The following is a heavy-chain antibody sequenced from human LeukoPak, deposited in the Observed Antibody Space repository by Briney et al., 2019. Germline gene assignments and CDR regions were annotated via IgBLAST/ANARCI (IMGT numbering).Heavy chain of an antibody. CDR2: IYYSGST. V-gene: IGHV4-59*01. D-gene: IGHD6-13*01. Sequence: SETLSLTCTVSVGSISSYYWSWIRQPPGKGLEWIGYIYYSGSTNYNPSLKSRVTISVDTSKNQFSLKLSSVTAADTGVYYCARRRIAAAGGDAFDIWGQGTMVTVSS. CDR1: VGSISSYY. CDR3: ARRRIAAAGGDAFDI. J-gene: IGHJ3*02.